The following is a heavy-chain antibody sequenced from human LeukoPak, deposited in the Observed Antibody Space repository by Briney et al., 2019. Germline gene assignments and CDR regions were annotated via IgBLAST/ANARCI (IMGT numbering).Heavy chain of an antibody. D-gene: IGHD4-17*01. V-gene: IGHV1-69*05. J-gene: IGHJ5*02. Sequence: SVKVSCKASGGTFSSYAISWVRQAPGQGLEWMGGIIPIFGTANYAQRFQGRVTITTDESTSTAYMEMSSLRSEDTAVYYCARANDHGEFGLKEKNWCDPWGQGTLVTVSS. CDR1: GGTFSSYA. CDR2: IIPIFGTA. CDR3: ARANDHGEFGLKEKNWCDP.